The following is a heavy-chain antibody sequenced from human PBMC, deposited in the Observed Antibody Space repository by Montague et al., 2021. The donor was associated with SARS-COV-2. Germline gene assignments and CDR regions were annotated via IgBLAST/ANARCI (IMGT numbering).Heavy chain of an antibody. CDR3: GGTWVYFSPVDV. J-gene: IGHJ6*02. CDR2: IHQSESGXT. CDR1: GGSISSREW. V-gene: IGHV4-4*02. Sequence: SETLSLTCAVSGGSISSREWWSWVRQPPLKGLEWIGEIHQSESGXTNXXXXLKSRVTISIDQSKNYFSLNLTSMPAADPAVYYCGGTWVYFSPVDVWGQGTTVIVSS. D-gene: IGHD3-3*01.